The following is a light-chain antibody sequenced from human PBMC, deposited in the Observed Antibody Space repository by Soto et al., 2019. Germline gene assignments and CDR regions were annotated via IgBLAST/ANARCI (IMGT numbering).Light chain of an antibody. CDR3: QQRSNWPL. CDR1: QSISSY. CDR2: DAS. V-gene: IGKV3-11*01. J-gene: IGKJ3*01. Sequence: EIVLTQSPATLSLSPGERATLSGRASQSISSYLAWYQQKPGQAPRLLIYDASNRATGIPARFSGSGSGTDFTLTISSLEPEDFAVYYCQQRSNWPLFGPGTKVDVK.